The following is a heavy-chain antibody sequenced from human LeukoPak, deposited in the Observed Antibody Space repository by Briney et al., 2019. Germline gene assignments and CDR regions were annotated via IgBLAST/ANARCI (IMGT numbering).Heavy chain of an antibody. Sequence: GGSLRLSCSASGFTFSNYAMHWVRQTPGKGLEYVSGITTIGGHTDYADSVKGRFTISRDNSKNTLYLQMTSLRPEDTAVYYCVTGLYYDSSGYFPYWGQGTLVTVSS. CDR2: ITTIGGHT. CDR1: GFTFSNYA. J-gene: IGHJ4*02. V-gene: IGHV3-64D*09. D-gene: IGHD3-22*01. CDR3: VTGLYYDSSGYFPY.